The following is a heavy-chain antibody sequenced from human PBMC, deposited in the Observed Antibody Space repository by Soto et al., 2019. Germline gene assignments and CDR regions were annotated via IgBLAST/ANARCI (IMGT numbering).Heavy chain of an antibody. CDR3: ARPPYSASYYYFDQ. CDR1: GYSFTSYW. J-gene: IGHJ4*02. Sequence: GESLKISCKASGYSFTSYWIGWARQMPGKGPEWMGIIYPGDSDTIYSPSFQGQVTISADKSISTAYLQWNSLKASDTAMYYCARPPYSASYYYFDQWGQGTPVTVSS. D-gene: IGHD1-26*01. V-gene: IGHV5-51*01. CDR2: IYPGDSDT.